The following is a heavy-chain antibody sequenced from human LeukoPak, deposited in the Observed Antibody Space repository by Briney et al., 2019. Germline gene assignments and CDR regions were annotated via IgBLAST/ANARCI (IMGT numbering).Heavy chain of an antibody. V-gene: IGHV1-69*05. D-gene: IGHD1-26*01. CDR2: IIPMFGSA. J-gene: IGHJ6*03. CDR3: ARVGRSRGSLPNSYYYMDV. CDR1: GDIFNSYS. Sequence: SVKVSCKASGDIFNSYSISWVRQAPGQGLEWMGGIIPMFGSANYAQTFKDRVTITTDQSTSTAYMELSSLSSEDTAVYYCARVGRSRGSLPNSYYYMDVWGTGTTVTVSS.